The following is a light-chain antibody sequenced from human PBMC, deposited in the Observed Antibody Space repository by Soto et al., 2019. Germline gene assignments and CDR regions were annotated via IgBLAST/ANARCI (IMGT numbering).Light chain of an antibody. CDR1: QSVSSSH. CDR2: GAS. CDR3: QQYGSSPPIT. V-gene: IGKV3-20*01. J-gene: IGKJ5*01. Sequence: ENVLTQSPSTLSLSPGERATLSCKASQSVSSSHLAWYQQKPGQAPRLLISGASSRATGIPDRFSGSGSGTDLTLTISRLEPEDFAVYYCQQYGSSPPITFGQGTRLEIK.